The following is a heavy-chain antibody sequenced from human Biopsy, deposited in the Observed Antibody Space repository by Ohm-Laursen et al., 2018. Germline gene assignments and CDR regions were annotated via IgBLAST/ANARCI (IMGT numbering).Heavy chain of an antibody. V-gene: IGHV4-61*08. D-gene: IGHD3-10*01. CDR2: IFYSGTT. CDR3: ARAYYYGAGSFYSPWMEV. Sequence: SETLSLTCPVSGASVNTFDFYWAWIRQPPGKGLEWIGYIFYSGTTKYNPSLQRRVRLSLDTANNQFSLTLRSVSAADTATYYCARAYYYGAGSFYSPWMEVWGQGTTVSAS. CDR1: GASVNTFDFY. J-gene: IGHJ6*02.